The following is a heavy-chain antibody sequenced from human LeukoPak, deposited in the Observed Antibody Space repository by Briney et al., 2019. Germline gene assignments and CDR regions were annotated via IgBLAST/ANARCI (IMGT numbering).Heavy chain of an antibody. Sequence: SETLSLTCAVYGESLSTYYWSWIRQSPGKGLEWIGEINESGSTYYNPSLKSRVTISIDTSKKQFSLSLSSVTAADTSVYYCARHGRGYSYGHFRVVDNWGQGSLVSVSS. J-gene: IGHJ4*02. CDR1: GESLSTYY. CDR2: INESGST. V-gene: IGHV4-34*01. D-gene: IGHD5-18*01. CDR3: ARHGRGYSYGHFRVVDN.